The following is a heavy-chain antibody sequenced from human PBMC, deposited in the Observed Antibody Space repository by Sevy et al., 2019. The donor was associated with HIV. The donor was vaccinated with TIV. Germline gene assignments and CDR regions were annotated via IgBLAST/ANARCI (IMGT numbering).Heavy chain of an antibody. V-gene: IGHV3-49*03. CDR2: IRSKAYGGTT. J-gene: IGHJ6*02. D-gene: IGHD6-19*01. CDR3: TKHPAGTYYFHGMDV. CDR1: GFTFGDYA. Sequence: GGSLRLSCTTSGFTFGDYAMSWFRQAPGKGLKWVGIIRSKAYGGTTDYAASVKGRFTISRDDSISIAYLQMNSVKTEDSAVYYCTKHPAGTYYFHGMDVWGQGSTVTVSS.